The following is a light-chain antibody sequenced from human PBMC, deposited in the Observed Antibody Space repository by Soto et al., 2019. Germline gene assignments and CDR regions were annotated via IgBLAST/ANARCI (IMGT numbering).Light chain of an antibody. J-gene: IGKJ1*01. V-gene: IGKV1-5*01. CDR1: QSISSW. Sequence: DIQMTQSPSTLSAXVGDXXXXXXXASQSISSWLAWYQQKPGKAPXXLIXXASSLXSGVPSRFSGSGSGTEFTLTISSLQPDDFATYYCQQYNSYWTFGQGTKVDIK. CDR2: XAS. CDR3: QQYNSYWT.